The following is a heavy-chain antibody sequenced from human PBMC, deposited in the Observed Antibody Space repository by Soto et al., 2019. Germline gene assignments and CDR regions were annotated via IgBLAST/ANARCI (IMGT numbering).Heavy chain of an antibody. CDR3: ATAEVDY. V-gene: IGHV3-7*01. CDR2: IKQDGSQK. Sequence: GGSLRLSCAASGFTFSTYWMNWVRQAPGKGLEWVANIKQDGSQKYYVDSVKGRFTISRDNAKSTLYLQMNSLRAEDTAVYYCATAEVDYWGPGTLVTVSS. CDR1: GFTFSTYW. J-gene: IGHJ4*02.